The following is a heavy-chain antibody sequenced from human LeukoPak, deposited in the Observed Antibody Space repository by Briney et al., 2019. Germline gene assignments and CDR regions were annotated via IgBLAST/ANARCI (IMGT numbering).Heavy chain of an antibody. CDR2: IYSGGST. Sequence: GGSLRLSCAASGFSVSNNYMSWVRQAPGKGLEWVSVIYSGGSTFYADSVKGRFTISRDNSKNTLYLQMNSLRAEDTAVYYCATHSSGYYSSYYFDYWGQGTLVTVSS. D-gene: IGHD3-22*01. CDR1: GFSVSNNY. CDR3: ATHSSGYYSSYYFDY. V-gene: IGHV3-66*01. J-gene: IGHJ4*02.